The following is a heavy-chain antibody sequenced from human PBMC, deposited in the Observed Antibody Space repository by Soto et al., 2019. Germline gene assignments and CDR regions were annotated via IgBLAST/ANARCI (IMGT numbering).Heavy chain of an antibody. CDR2: ISSSSSYI. Sequence: GGSLRLSCAASGFTFSSYSMNWVRQAPGKGLEWVSSISSSSSYIYYADSVKGRFTISRDNAKNSLYLQMNSLRAEDTAVYYCARSVDEDIAARPFDYWGQGTLVTVSS. J-gene: IGHJ4*02. CDR3: ARSVDEDIAARPFDY. CDR1: GFTFSSYS. V-gene: IGHV3-21*01. D-gene: IGHD6-6*01.